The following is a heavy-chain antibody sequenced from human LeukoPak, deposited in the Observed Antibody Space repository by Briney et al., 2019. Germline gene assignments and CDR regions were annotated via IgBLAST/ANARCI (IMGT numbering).Heavy chain of an antibody. V-gene: IGHV3-66*01. Sequence: GGSLRLSCAASGFTVSSNYMSWVRQAPGKGLEWVSVIYSGGSTYYADSVKGRFTISRDNSKNTLYLQMKSLRAEDTAVYYCAKGGGYEAQYYYYYLDVWGKGNTVTISS. CDR2: IYSGGST. D-gene: IGHD5-12*01. CDR1: GFTVSSNY. J-gene: IGHJ6*03. CDR3: AKGGGYEAQYYYYYLDV.